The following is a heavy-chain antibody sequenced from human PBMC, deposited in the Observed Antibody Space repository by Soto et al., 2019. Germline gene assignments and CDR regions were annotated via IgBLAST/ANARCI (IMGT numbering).Heavy chain of an antibody. Sequence: QLQLQESGPGLVKPSETLSLTCTVSGGSISSSGYYWGWIRQPPGKGLEWIGNIYYSGSTNYNPSLKSRVTISVDTSKKQFSLKVSFVTDANTVVYYWARRSYYGSGSIFDYWGQGTLVTVSS. CDR1: GGSISSSGYY. J-gene: IGHJ4*02. D-gene: IGHD3-10*01. V-gene: IGHV4-39*01. CDR3: ARRSYYGSGSIFDY. CDR2: IYYSGST.